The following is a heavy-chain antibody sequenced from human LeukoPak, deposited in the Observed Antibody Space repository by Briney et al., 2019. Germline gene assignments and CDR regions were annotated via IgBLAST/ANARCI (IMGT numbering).Heavy chain of an antibody. CDR3: ARLRYDSSGYLDY. CDR1: GFTFSSYA. CDR2: ISGSGGST. J-gene: IGHJ4*02. V-gene: IGHV3-23*01. Sequence: PGGSLRLSCAASGFTFSSYAMSWVRQAPGKGLEWVSAISGSGGSTYYADSVKGRFTISRDNPKNTLYLQMNSLRAEDTAVYYCARLRYDSSGYLDYWGQGTLVTVSS. D-gene: IGHD3-22*01.